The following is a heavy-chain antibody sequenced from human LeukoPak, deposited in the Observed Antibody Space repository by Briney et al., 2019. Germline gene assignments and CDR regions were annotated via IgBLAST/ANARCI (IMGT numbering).Heavy chain of an antibody. CDR3: ARVGTLCSGSGCYRGNFDY. J-gene: IGHJ4*02. V-gene: IGHV1-18*01. CDR1: GYTFTSYG. CDR2: ISAYNGNT. Sequence: ASVKVSCKASGYTFTSYGISWVRQAPGQGLEWMGWISAYNGNTNYAQKLQGRVTMTTDTSTSTAYMELRSLRSDDTAVYYCARVGTLCSGSGCYRGNFDYWGQGTLVTVSS. D-gene: IGHD2-15*01.